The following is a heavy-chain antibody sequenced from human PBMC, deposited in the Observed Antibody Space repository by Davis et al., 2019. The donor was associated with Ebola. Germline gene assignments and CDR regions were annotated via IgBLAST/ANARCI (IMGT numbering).Heavy chain of an antibody. Sequence: GESLKISCAASGFTFSSYAMHWVRQAPGKGLEWVAVISYDGSNKYYADSVKGRFTISRDNSKNTLYLQMNSLRAEDTAVYYCARDYDILTGYLLFDYWGQGTLVTVSS. V-gene: IGHV3-30*04. J-gene: IGHJ4*02. CDR1: GFTFSSYA. D-gene: IGHD3-9*01. CDR2: ISYDGSNK. CDR3: ARDYDILTGYLLFDY.